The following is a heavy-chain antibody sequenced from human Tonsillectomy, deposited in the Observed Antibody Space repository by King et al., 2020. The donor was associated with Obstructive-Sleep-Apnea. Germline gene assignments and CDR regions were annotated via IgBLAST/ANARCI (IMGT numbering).Heavy chain of an antibody. CDR1: GFTFSNFD. Sequence: VQLVESGGALAQPGESLRLSCAASGFTFSNFDMHWVRQIIGKGLEWVSAIGAAGDTYYPVSVKGRFTISRDNAKNPLYLQMNSLRDGDTAVYYCARSVGGSLKGPFDYLGQGTLVIVSS. D-gene: IGHD1-26*01. V-gene: IGHV3-13*01. J-gene: IGHJ4*02. CDR3: ARSVGGSLKGPFDY. CDR2: IGAAGDT.